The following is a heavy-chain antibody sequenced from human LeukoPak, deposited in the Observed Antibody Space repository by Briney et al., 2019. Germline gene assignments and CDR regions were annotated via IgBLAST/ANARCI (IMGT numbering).Heavy chain of an antibody. CDR3: AKDVVIGASYDYGDYIPLPH. D-gene: IGHD4-17*01. J-gene: IGHJ1*01. CDR1: GFIVSTNY. V-gene: IGHV3-66*02. Sequence: GGSLRLSCAASGFIVSTNYMTWVRQAPGKGLQWVAILFSDRRKFYADTVKGRFTVSRDNSKNTLYLQMNSLRPEDTAVYYCAKDVVIGASYDYGDYIPLPHWGQGTLVTVSS. CDR2: LFSDRRK.